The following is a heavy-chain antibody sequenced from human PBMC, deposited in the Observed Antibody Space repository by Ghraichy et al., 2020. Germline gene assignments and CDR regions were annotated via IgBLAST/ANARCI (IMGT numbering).Heavy chain of an antibody. J-gene: IGHJ5*01. D-gene: IGHD6-19*01. CDR3: VRARLGSGGSRGFDP. CDR1: GFALRSYW. V-gene: IGHV3-74*01. Sequence: GALRLSCAGSGFALRSYWMHWVRQVPGKGLMWVSRINTDGLTTKYADSVKGRFTVSRDDAKNALFLQMSSLRVDDTAVYYCVRARLGSGGSRGFDPWGQGILVIV. CDR2: INTDGLTT.